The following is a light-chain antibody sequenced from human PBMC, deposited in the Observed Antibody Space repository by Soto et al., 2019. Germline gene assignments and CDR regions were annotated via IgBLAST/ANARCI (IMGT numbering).Light chain of an antibody. CDR3: QQSYRTPWK. V-gene: IGKV1-39*01. J-gene: IGKJ1*01. CDR2: AAS. CDR1: QSISSY. Sequence: DIQMTQSPSSLSASVGVRVTITCRASQSISSYLTWYQQKPGKAPKLLIYAASSLQSSVQSRFSGRGSGTDFTLTIRSRQPEDFATYYCQQSYRTPWKFGQGTKVEIK.